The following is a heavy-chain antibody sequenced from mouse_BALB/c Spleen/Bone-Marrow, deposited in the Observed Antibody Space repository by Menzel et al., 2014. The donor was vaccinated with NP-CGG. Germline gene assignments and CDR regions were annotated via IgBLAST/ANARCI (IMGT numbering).Heavy chain of an antibody. CDR3: AREDGYFHYYAVDY. J-gene: IGHJ4*01. CDR1: GFSLTSYG. D-gene: IGHD2-3*01. CDR2: IWAGGST. V-gene: IGHV2-9*02. Sequence: AKLVESGPGLVAPSQSLSITCTVSGFSLTSYGVHWVRQPPGKGLEWLGIIWAGGSTNYNSALTSRLSISKDNSKSQVFLKMNSLQTDDTAMYYCAREDGYFHYYAVDYWGQGTSVTVSS.